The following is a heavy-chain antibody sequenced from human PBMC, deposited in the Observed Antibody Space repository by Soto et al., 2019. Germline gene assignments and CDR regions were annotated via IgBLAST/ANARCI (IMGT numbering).Heavy chain of an antibody. CDR1: GGDFSNYA. J-gene: IGHJ6*02. V-gene: IGHV1-69*13. D-gene: IGHD6-6*01. Sequence: GASVKVSCKAFGGDFSNYAISWVRQAPGQGPEWMGGITPIFRTATYAQKFQGRVTISADESISTAYLQWSSLKASDTAIYYCAGPRDFGFQSSSMDVWGQGTTVTVSS. CDR3: AGPRDFGFQSSSMDV. CDR2: ITPIFRTA.